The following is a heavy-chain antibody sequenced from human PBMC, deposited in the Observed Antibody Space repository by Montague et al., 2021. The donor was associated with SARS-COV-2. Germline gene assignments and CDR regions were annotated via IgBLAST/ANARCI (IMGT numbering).Heavy chain of an antibody. CDR2: IYYTGRT. Sequence: SETLSLTCTVSGGSISSSDYYWGWIRQPPGKELVWIGSIYYTGRTYYKPSLKSRVTMSMDTSENQFSLKLTSVTVAATALYYCARLGGVNDFDPWGQGTLVSVSS. J-gene: IGHJ5*02. D-gene: IGHD3-3*01. V-gene: IGHV4-39*01. CDR1: GGSISSSDYY. CDR3: ARLGGVNDFDP.